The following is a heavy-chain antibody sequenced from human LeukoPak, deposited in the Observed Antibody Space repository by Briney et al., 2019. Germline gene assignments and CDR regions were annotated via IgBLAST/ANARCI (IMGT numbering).Heavy chain of an antibody. CDR3: ARGATYYDFWSGYSLRPHNWFDP. D-gene: IGHD3-3*01. CDR1: GYTFTSYD. V-gene: IGHV1-8*01. Sequence: ASVKVSCKASGYTFTSYDINWVRQATGQGLEWMGWMNPNSGNTGYAQKFQGRVTMTRNTSISTAYMELSSLRSEDTAVYYCARGATYYDFWSGYSLRPHNWFDPWGQGTLVTVSS. CDR2: MNPNSGNT. J-gene: IGHJ5*02.